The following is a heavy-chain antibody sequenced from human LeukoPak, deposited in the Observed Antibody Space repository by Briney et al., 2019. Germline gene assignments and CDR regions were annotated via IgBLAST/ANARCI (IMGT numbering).Heavy chain of an antibody. CDR3: ATSNSGPEY. CDR2: IDKDGSEE. Sequence: GGSLRLSCSASGLTLSSRWLSWVRQAPGKGLEWVAIIDKDGSEENYVDSARGRFTISRDNAWNLVYLQMNSLRVEDTAVYYCATSNSGPEYWGQGTLVTVSS. D-gene: IGHD4-23*01. V-gene: IGHV3-7*01. CDR1: GLTLSSRW. J-gene: IGHJ4*02.